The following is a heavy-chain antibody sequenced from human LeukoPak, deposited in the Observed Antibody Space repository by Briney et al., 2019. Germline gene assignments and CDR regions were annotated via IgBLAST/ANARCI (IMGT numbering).Heavy chain of an antibody. CDR2: IYPGDSDT. CDR1: GYSFTSYW. V-gene: IGHV5-51*01. Sequence: GESLKISCKGSGYSFTSYWIGWVRQMPGKGLEWMGIIYPGDSDTRYSPSFQGQVTISADKSISTAYLQWSSLKASDTAMYYCASGYCSGGSCYSFDIWGQGTMVTVSS. CDR3: ASGYCSGGSCYSFDI. D-gene: IGHD2-15*01. J-gene: IGHJ3*02.